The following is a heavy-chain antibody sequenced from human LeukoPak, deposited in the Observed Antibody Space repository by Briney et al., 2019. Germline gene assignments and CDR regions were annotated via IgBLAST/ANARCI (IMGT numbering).Heavy chain of an antibody. J-gene: IGHJ4*02. CDR2: ISGSGGST. D-gene: IGHD4-17*01. Sequence: GGTLRLSCAASGFTFSSYGMSWVRQAPGKGLEWVSAISGSGGSTYYADSVKGRFTISRDNSKNTLYLQMDCLRAEDTAVYYCATPPTVTRNYWGQGTLVTVSS. V-gene: IGHV3-23*01. CDR1: GFTFSSYG. CDR3: ATPPTVTRNY.